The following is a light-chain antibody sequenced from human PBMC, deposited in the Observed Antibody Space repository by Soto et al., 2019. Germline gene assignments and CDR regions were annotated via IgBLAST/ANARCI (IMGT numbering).Light chain of an antibody. Sequence: EIVMTQSPATLSVSPGGRATLSCRASQSVSGNLAWYQQKPGQAPRLLIYGASTRATGFPARFSGSGSGTEFTLTISSLQSEDFAVYCCQQYGSSPRTFGQGTKVEVK. CDR2: GAS. CDR3: QQYGSSPRT. J-gene: IGKJ1*01. V-gene: IGKV3-15*01. CDR1: QSVSGN.